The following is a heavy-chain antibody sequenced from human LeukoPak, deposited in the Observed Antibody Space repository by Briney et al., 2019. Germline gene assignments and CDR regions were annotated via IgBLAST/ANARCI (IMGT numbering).Heavy chain of an antibody. CDR2: LYYSDNTYDNPSVSSGNT. D-gene: IGHD3-22*01. CDR3: ARRHRSYDSGGHVIDY. J-gene: IGHJ4*02. CDR1: GGSISDTSDF. V-gene: IGHV4-39*01. Sequence: SETLSLTCTVSGGSISDTSDFWGWIRQPPGKGLEWIGSLYYSDNTYDNPSVSSGNTYYNPSLKSRVTISVDTSKNQFSLKLGSVTAADTAMYYCARRHRSYDSGGHVIDYWGQGTLVTVSS.